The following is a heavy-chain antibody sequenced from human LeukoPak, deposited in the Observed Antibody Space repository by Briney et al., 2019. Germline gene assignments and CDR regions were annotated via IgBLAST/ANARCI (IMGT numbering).Heavy chain of an antibody. CDR1: GGSFSGYY. CDR3: ARHRGYYDSSGYYRYYYYYMDV. D-gene: IGHD3-22*01. CDR2: INHSGST. V-gene: IGHV4-34*01. Sequence: SETLSLTCAVYGGSFSGYYWSWIRQPPGKGLEWIGEINHSGSTNYNPSLKSRVTISVDTSKNQFSLKLSSVTAADTAVYYCARHRGYYDSSGYYRYYYYYMDVWGKGTTVTVSS. J-gene: IGHJ6*03.